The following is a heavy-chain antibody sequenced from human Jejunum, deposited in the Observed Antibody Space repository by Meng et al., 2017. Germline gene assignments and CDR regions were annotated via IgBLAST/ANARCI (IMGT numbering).Heavy chain of an antibody. CDR1: GYTFIDYA. V-gene: IGHV7-4-1*02. CDR3: ARGGSGYDPADY. J-gene: IGHJ4*02. Sequence: QVQLVQAGSELEKPGASGKVSCKASGYTFIDYALYWVRQAPGQGLEWMGWINTNTGNPRYAQGFAGRFAFSLDTSVSTAFLQISSLKPEDSGVYYCARGGSGYDPADYWGQGTLVTVSS. CDR2: INTNTGNP. D-gene: IGHD5-12*01.